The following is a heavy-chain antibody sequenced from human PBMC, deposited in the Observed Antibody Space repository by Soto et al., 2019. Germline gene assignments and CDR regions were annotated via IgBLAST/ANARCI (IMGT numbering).Heavy chain of an antibody. Sequence: SETLSLTCAVSGGSISSGGYSWSWIRQPPGKGLEWIGYIYHSGSTYYNPSLKSRVTISVDRSKNQFSLKLSSVTAADTAVYYCARYDSSGSTWFDPWGQGTLVTVSS. CDR3: ARYDSSGSTWFDP. J-gene: IGHJ5*02. CDR2: IYHSGST. D-gene: IGHD3-22*01. V-gene: IGHV4-30-2*01. CDR1: GGSISSGGYS.